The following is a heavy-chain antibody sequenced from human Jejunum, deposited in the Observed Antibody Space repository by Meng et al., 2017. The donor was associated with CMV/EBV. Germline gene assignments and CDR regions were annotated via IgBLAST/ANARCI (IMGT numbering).Heavy chain of an antibody. CDR1: GGSLTTPNYS. D-gene: IGHD3-16*01. CDR3: ARGGWGNWNFEH. CDR2: VEDGGTT. V-gene: IGHV4-61*01. Sequence: SGGSLTTPNYSWFWIRLPPGKGLEWIGLVEDGGTTRYKPSLVSRVSISVDTSKNQFSPTLNSVTAADTAIYYCARGGWGNWNFEHWGQGKLVTVSS. J-gene: IGHJ4*02.